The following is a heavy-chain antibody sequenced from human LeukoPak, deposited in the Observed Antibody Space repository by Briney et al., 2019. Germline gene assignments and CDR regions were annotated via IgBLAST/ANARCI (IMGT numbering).Heavy chain of an antibody. J-gene: IGHJ3*02. CDR3: ARDGGGSYGRAFDI. V-gene: IGHV4-39*07. Sequence: SETLSLTCTVSGGSISSSSYYWGWIRQPPGKGLEWIGSIYYSGSTYYNPSLKSRVTISVDTSKNQFSLKLSSVTAADTAVYYCARDGGGSYGRAFDIWGQGTMVTVSS. D-gene: IGHD1-26*01. CDR2: IYYSGST. CDR1: GGSISSSSYY.